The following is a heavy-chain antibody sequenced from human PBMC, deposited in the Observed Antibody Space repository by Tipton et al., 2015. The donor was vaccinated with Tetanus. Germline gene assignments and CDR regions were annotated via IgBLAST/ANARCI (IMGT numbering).Heavy chain of an antibody. CDR3: ARGRSKYDFWSGYYMDH. V-gene: IGHV1-69*06. CDR1: GGTLSSYA. J-gene: IGHJ4*02. D-gene: IGHD3-3*01. CDR2: IIPMFGSA. Sequence: QLVQSGAEVKKPGSSVKVSCETSGGTLSSYAITWVRQAPGQGLEWMGGIIPMFGSANYAQKFQDRVTITADTSTSTVYMELSSLKSDDTATYYCARGRSKYDFWSGYYMDHWGQGTPVTVSS.